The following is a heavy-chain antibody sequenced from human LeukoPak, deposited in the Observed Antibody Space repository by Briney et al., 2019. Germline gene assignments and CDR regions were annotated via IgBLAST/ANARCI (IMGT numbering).Heavy chain of an antibody. CDR2: ITLYNGNT. J-gene: IGHJ4*02. CDR1: GYTFTYCS. D-gene: IGHD6-19*01. V-gene: IGHV1-68*01. Sequence: GASVKVSRKASGYTFTYCSLHWLQQAPGQGLERMRWITLYNGNTNYAKKFQGRVTITRDMSLRTAYMELSSLRSEDTAVYYCARNIFKSSGWYPFDYWGQGTLVTVSS. CDR3: ARNIFKSSGWYPFDY.